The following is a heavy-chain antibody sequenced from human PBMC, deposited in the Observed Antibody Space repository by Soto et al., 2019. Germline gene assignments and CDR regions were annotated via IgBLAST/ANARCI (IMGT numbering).Heavy chain of an antibody. D-gene: IGHD2-2*01. CDR2: ISPYNGHT. J-gene: IGHJ6*02. CDR3: ARDLTIVPATHPRLENYGMDV. CDR1: GYSFTSYG. Sequence: QVQLVQSAGEVKKPGASVKVSCKASGYSFTSYGIGWVRRAPGQGLEWMGWISPYNGHTQFVERFQGRVTMTTDTATKTAYMELRNLRSDDTAHYYCARDLTIVPATHPRLENYGMDVWGQGTTVIVSS. V-gene: IGHV1-18*01.